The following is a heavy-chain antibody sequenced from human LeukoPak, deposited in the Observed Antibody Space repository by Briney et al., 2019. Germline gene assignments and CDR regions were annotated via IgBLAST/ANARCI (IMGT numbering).Heavy chain of an antibody. V-gene: IGHV4-34*01. CDR1: GFTFSHYS. CDR3: ARDGYSYGSRRSRNYYYGMDV. Sequence: GSLRLSCVASGFTFSHYSMNWVRQPPGKGLEWIGEINHSGSTNYNPSLKSRVTISVDTSKNQFSLKLSSVTAADTAVYYCARDGYSYGSRRSRNYYYGMDVWGQGTTVTVSS. D-gene: IGHD5-18*01. CDR2: INHSGST. J-gene: IGHJ6*02.